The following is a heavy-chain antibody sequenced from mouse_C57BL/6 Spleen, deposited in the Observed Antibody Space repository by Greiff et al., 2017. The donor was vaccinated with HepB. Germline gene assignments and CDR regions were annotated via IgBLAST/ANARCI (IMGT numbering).Heavy chain of an antibody. CDR1: GYTFTSYW. J-gene: IGHJ2*01. Sequence: QVQLQQPGAELVKPGASVKLSCKASGYTFTSYWMHWVKQRPGQGLEWIGMINPNSGSTNYNEKFKSKATLTVDKSSSTAYMQLSSLTSEDSAVYYCARKNYGSSFDYWGQGTTLTVSS. CDR2: INPNSGST. D-gene: IGHD1-1*01. CDR3: ARKNYGSSFDY. V-gene: IGHV1-64*01.